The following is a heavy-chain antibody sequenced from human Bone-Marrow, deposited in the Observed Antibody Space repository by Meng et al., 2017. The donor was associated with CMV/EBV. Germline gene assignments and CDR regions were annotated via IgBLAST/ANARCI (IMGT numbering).Heavy chain of an antibody. Sequence: SETLSLTCTASGGPITRSSYYWGWIRQPPGKGLEWIGSIYYSGSTYYNPSLKSRVTISVDTSKNQFSLKLSSVTAADTAVYDCARDTIAVAGTRGYYYYGMDVWGQGTTVTVSS. CDR3: ARDTIAVAGTRGYYYYGMDV. CDR2: IYYSGST. CDR1: GGPITRSSYY. D-gene: IGHD6-19*01. J-gene: IGHJ6*02. V-gene: IGHV4-39*07.